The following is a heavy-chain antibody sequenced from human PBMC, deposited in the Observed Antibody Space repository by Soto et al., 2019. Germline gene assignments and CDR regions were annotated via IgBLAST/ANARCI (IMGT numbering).Heavy chain of an antibody. Sequence: PGGPLRRSCADSGFPFSSYSMHWVRQATGKGLEWVAFIPYHRSNKYYAASVKGRFTLSRDNSKNTLYLQLNRLRTEDKAVYYCARAIGKGDSSSWYHYYYGMDVWGRGATVTVSS. V-gene: IGHV3-30-3*01. CDR1: GFPFSSYS. CDR3: ARAIGKGDSSSWYHYYYGMDV. CDR2: IPYHRSNK. J-gene: IGHJ6*02. D-gene: IGHD6-13*01.